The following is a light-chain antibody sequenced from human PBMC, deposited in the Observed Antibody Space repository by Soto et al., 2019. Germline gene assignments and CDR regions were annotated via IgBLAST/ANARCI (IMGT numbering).Light chain of an antibody. V-gene: IGKV3-20*01. CDR1: QSVSSSY. CDR2: GAS. J-gene: IGKJ1*01. Sequence: EIVFTQSPGTLSLSPGERATLSCSASQSVSSSYLAWYQQKPGQAPRLLIYGASSRATGIPDRFSGSGSGTDFTLTISRLEPEDFAVYYCQQYGSSPPWTFGQGTKVDIK. CDR3: QQYGSSPPWT.